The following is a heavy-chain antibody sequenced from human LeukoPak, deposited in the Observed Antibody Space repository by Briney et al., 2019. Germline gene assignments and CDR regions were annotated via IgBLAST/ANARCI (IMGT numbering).Heavy chain of an antibody. CDR1: GFTFSSYG. Sequence: PGGSLRLSCAASGFTFSSYGMSWVRQAPGKGLEWVSAISGSGGSTYYADSVKGRFTISRDNSKNTLYLQMNSLRAEDTAVYYCARRGYCSSTSCYGYYYYYMDVWGKGTTVTISS. CDR3: ARRGYCSSTSCYGYYYYYMDV. CDR2: ISGSGGST. D-gene: IGHD2-2*01. V-gene: IGHV3-23*01. J-gene: IGHJ6*03.